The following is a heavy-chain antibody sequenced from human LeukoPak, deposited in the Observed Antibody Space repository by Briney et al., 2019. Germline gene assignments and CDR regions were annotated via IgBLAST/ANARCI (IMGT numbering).Heavy chain of an antibody. D-gene: IGHD3-3*01. V-gene: IGHV1-2*06. CDR3: ARDRYDFWSGYQGDFDY. Sequence: ASVKVSCKASAYTFTGYYMHWVRQAPGQGLEWMGRMNPNSGGTNYAQKFQGRVTITRDTSISTAYMELSRLRSDDTAVYYCARDRYDFWSGYQGDFDYWGQGTLVTVSS. J-gene: IGHJ4*02. CDR1: AYTFTGYY. CDR2: MNPNSGGT.